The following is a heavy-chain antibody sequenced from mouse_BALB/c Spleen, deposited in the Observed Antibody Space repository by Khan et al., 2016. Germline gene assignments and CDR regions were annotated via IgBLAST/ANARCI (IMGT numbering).Heavy chain of an antibody. D-gene: IGHD1-1*01. J-gene: IGHJ2*01. V-gene: IGHV4-1*02. CDR1: GFDFSGYW. Sequence: EVQLQESGGGLVQPGGSLKLSCAASGFDFSGYWMSWVRQAPGQGLEWIGEINPDSSTINYAPSLKGKIIISRDTAKNTLYLRRNNVSSEDTDLSYCSRLYYDGCSDYWGPGTIVTVSA. CDR3: SRLYYDGCSDY. CDR2: INPDSSTI.